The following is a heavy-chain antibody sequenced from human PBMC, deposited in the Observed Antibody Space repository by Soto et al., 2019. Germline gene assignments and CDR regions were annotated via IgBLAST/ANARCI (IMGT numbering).Heavy chain of an antibody. J-gene: IGHJ4*02. CDR2: INPVGTIT. CDR1: EFSFNFYW. Sequence: EVKLVQSWGVLVQPGGSLRLSCAASEFSFNFYWMHRVRQTPGKGLVWVSRINPVGTITNYADSVEGRFIISRDNAATTLYLQMNSLSAEDTAIYYCTSDTFGLRDSWGQGTLVTVSS. D-gene: IGHD3-3*01. V-gene: IGHV3-74*01. CDR3: TSDTFGLRDS.